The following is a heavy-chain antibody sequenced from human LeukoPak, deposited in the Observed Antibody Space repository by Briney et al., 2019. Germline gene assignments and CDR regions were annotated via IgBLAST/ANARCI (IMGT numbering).Heavy chain of an antibody. D-gene: IGHD3-10*01. CDR2: INGNSGAT. Sequence: ASVKVSCKASGYTFTDYYVHWVRQAPGQGLEWMGWINGNSGATNYARNFQDRVTLTRDTSISTVYMELSRLRIDDTAVYYCARDFSWGVDYWGQGTLVTVSS. CDR1: GYTFTDYY. J-gene: IGHJ4*02. V-gene: IGHV1-2*02. CDR3: ARDFSWGVDY.